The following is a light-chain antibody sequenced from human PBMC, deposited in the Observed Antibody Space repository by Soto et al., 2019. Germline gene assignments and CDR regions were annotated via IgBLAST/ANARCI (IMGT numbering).Light chain of an antibody. CDR2: DDN. V-gene: IGLV1-51*01. CDR3: GSLDSSLSAYV. Sequence: QSVMTQPHSVSAAPGHKVTISCSGSSSNIGGNSVSWYQQLPGTAPKLLIYDDNKRPSGIPDRFADSKSGTSATLGITGFQTGDEADYYCGSLDSSLSAYVFGTGTTVTVL. CDR1: SSNIGGNS. J-gene: IGLJ1*01.